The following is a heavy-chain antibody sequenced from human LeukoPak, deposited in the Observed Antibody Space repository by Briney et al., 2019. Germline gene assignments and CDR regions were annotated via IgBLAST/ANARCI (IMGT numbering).Heavy chain of an antibody. D-gene: IGHD2/OR15-2a*01. J-gene: IGHJ4*02. CDR2: ISYDGSNK. V-gene: IGHV3-30*18. CDR3: AKDLSTAAKYYFDY. Sequence: PGGSLRLSCAASGFTFSSYGMHWVRQAPGKGLEWVAVISYDGSNKYYADSVKGRFTISRDNSKNTLSLQMNSLRAEDTALYYCAKDLSTAAKYYFDYWGQGTLVTVSS. CDR1: GFTFSSYG.